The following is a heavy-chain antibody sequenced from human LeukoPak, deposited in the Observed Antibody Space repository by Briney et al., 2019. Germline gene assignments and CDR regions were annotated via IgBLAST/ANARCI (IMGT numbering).Heavy chain of an antibody. CDR2: IRSNGATA. Sequence: SGGSLRLSCAASGFSFSSFAMTWVRQAPGKGLEWASTIRSNGATAYNADSVKGRFTISRDNPKNTVYLQMNSLRVEDTAIYYCARGQEFDDGVFDSWGQGTLVTVSS. CDR1: GFSFSSFA. CDR3: ARGQEFDDGVFDS. V-gene: IGHV3-23*01. D-gene: IGHD1-1*01. J-gene: IGHJ4*02.